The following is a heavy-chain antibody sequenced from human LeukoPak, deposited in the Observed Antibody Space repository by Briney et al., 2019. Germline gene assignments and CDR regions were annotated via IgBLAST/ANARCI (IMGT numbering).Heavy chain of an antibody. Sequence: GGSLRLSCAASGFTFSSYSVNWVRQAPGKGLEWVSSISSSSSYIYYADSVKGRFTISRDNAKNSLYLQMNSLRAEDTAVYYCARASYYYGSGSYLLHDAFDIWGQGTMVTVSS. D-gene: IGHD3-10*01. CDR2: ISSSSSYI. CDR1: GFTFSSYS. J-gene: IGHJ3*02. CDR3: ARASYYYGSGSYLLHDAFDI. V-gene: IGHV3-21*01.